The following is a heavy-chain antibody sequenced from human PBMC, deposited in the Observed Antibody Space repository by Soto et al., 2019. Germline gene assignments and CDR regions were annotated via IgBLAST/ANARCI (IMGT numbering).Heavy chain of an antibody. Sequence: ASVKVSCKASGYTFTSYGISWVRQAPGQGLEWMGWTSAYNGNTNYAQKLQGRVTMTTDTSTSTAYMELRSLRSDDTAVYYCAREPGYCSSTSCLGFDYWGQGTLVTVSS. CDR2: TSAYNGNT. CDR3: AREPGYCSSTSCLGFDY. CDR1: GYTFTSYG. J-gene: IGHJ4*02. V-gene: IGHV1-18*01. D-gene: IGHD2-2*03.